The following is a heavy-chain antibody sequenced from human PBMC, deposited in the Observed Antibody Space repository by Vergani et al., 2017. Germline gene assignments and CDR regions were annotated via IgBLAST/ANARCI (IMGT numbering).Heavy chain of an antibody. CDR3: ARDPYIVVVPAAPYYYYYYGMDV. D-gene: IGHD2-2*01. J-gene: IGHJ6*02. CDR2: ISAYNGNT. V-gene: IGHV1-18*04. CDR1: GYTFTSYG. Sequence: QVQLVQSGAEVKKPGASVKVSCKASGYTFTSYGISWVRQAPGQGLEWMGWISAYNGNTNYAPKLQGRVTMTTDTSTSTAYMELRSLGSDDTAVYYCARDPYIVVVPAAPYYYYYYGMDVWGQGTTVTVSS.